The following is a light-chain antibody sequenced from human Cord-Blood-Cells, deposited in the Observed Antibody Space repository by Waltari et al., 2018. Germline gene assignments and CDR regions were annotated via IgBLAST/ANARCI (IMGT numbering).Light chain of an antibody. CDR3: QSADSSGTYVV. J-gene: IGLJ2*01. V-gene: IGLV3-25*02. CDR1: ALPKQY. Sequence: SYALTQPPSVSVSPGQTARVTCLGDALPKQYAYWYQQKPGQAPVLVISKYSERPSGIPERFSGYSSGTTGTLTISGVQAEDEADYYCQSADSSGTYVVFGGGTKLTVL. CDR2: KYS.